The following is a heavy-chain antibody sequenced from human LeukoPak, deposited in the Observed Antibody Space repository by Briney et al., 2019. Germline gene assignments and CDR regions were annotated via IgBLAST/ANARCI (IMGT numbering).Heavy chain of an antibody. D-gene: IGHD4-17*01. CDR3: ARDLSPGTVTIFNY. CDR2: INPTGGST. V-gene: IGHV1-46*01. CDR1: GYIFTSYN. J-gene: IGHJ4*02. Sequence: ASVKVSCKASGYIFTSYNIYWVRQAPGQGLEWMGLINPTGGSTGYAQKFQGRVTMTRDLSTSTVYVELSSLRSEDTAMYYCARDLSPGTVTIFNYWGQGSLVTVSS.